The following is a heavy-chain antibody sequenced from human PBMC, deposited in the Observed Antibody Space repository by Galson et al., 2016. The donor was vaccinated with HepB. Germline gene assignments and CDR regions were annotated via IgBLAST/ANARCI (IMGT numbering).Heavy chain of an antibody. V-gene: IGHV6-1*01. CDR2: TYYGSQWHY. CDR1: GDSVSSDTTA. CDR3: ARGKFASGFDH. Sequence: CAISGDSVSSDTTAWNWIRQSQSRGLEWLGRTYYGSQWHYDYAVSLRSRITVNPDTSTNHFSLQLNSVTPEDTAVYYCARGKFASGFDHWGQGTLVTVSS. J-gene: IGHJ4*02. D-gene: IGHD1-1*01.